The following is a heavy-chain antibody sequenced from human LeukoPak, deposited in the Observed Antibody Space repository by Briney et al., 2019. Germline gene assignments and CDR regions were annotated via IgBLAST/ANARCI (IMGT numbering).Heavy chain of an antibody. CDR3: ARGVGSFGDDPRDALDI. D-gene: IGHD4-17*01. CDR1: GGSISSYY. J-gene: IGHJ3*02. Sequence: SETLSLTCTVSGGSISSYYWSWIRQLAGKGLEWIGRIHTTGSTNYNPSLKSRVTMSVDTSKKQFSLKLTSVTAADTAVYFCARGVGSFGDDPRDALDIWGQGTMVTVSS. CDR2: IHTTGST. V-gene: IGHV4-4*07.